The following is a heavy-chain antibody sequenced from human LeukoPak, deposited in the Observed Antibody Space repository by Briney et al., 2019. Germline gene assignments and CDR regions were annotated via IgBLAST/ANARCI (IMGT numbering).Heavy chain of an antibody. CDR2: ISSCSSAI. Sequence: GGSLRLSCAASGFTFSRYSMNWVRQAPGKGLEWLSYISSCSSAIYYADSVKGRFTISRDNAKNSLYLQMTSLRAEDTAVYYCVQRGLDYWGQGTQVTVSS. J-gene: IGHJ4*02. D-gene: IGHD6-25*01. CDR1: GFTFSRYS. V-gene: IGHV3-48*04. CDR3: VQRGLDY.